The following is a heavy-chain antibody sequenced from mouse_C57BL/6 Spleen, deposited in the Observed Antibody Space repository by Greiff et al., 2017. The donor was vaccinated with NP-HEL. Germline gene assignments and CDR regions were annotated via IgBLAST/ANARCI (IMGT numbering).Heavy chain of an antibody. CDR2: INPSTGGT. CDR3: ARTPSYYGSSHWYFDV. J-gene: IGHJ1*03. V-gene: IGHV1-42*01. D-gene: IGHD1-1*01. Sequence: VQLQQSGPELVKPGASVKISCKASGYSFTGYYMNWVKQSPEKSLEWIGEINPSTGGTTYNQKFKAKATLTVDKSSSTAYMQLKSLTSEDSAVYYCARTPSYYGSSHWYFDVWGTGTTVTVSS. CDR1: GYSFTGYY.